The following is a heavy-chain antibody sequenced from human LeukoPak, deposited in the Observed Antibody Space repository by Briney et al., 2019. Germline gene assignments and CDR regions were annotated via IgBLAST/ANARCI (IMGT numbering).Heavy chain of an antibody. V-gene: IGHV3-48*01. CDR3: ARDGWGGATQVDL. J-gene: IGHJ5*02. Sequence: GGSLRLSCAASGFTFRSYAMNWVRQAPGKGLEWVSYISTTSSTIYYADSVKGRFTVSRDNDKSSLHLQMNNLRPEDTAVYYCARDGWGGATQVDLWGQGTLVTVSS. D-gene: IGHD3-16*01. CDR1: GFTFRSYA. CDR2: ISTTSSTI.